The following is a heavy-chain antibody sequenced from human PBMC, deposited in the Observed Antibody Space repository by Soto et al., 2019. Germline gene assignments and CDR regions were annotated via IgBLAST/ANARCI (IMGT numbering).Heavy chain of an antibody. V-gene: IGHV5-51*01. CDR1: GYTFTSYG. J-gene: IGHJ3*02. D-gene: IGHD1-1*01. Sequence: KVSCKASGYTFTSYGISWVRQAPGQGLEWMGIIYPGDSDTRYSPSFQGQVTISADKSISTAYLQWSSLKASDTAIYYCARDSPGVQLEILADAFDIWGQGTMVTVSS. CDR3: ARDSPGVQLEILADAFDI. CDR2: IYPGDSDT.